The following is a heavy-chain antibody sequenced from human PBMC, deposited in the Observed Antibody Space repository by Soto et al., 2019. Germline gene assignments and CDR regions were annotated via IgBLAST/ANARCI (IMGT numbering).Heavy chain of an antibody. J-gene: IGHJ5*02. D-gene: IGHD3-3*01. Sequence: GGSLRLSCAASGFTFSSYSMNWVRQAPGKGLEWVSSISSSSSYIYYADSVKGRFTISRDKAKNSLYLQMNSLRAEDTAVYYCARDSAAIFGVVTPANWFDPWGQGTLVTVSS. CDR1: GFTFSSYS. V-gene: IGHV3-21*01. CDR3: ARDSAAIFGVVTPANWFDP. CDR2: ISSSSSYI.